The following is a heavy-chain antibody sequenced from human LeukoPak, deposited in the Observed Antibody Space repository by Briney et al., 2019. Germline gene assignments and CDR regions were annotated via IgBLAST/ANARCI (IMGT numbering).Heavy chain of an antibody. V-gene: IGHV1-69*01. CDR2: IIPIFGTA. CDR3: ARMYSSSSPSPRYYFDY. Sequence: SVKVSCKGSGGTFSSYAISWVRQAPGQGLEWMGGIIPIFGTANYAQKFQGRVTITADESTSTAYMELSSLRSEDTAVYYCARMYSSSSPSPRYYFDYWGQGTLVTVSS. CDR1: GGTFSSYA. D-gene: IGHD6-6*01. J-gene: IGHJ4*02.